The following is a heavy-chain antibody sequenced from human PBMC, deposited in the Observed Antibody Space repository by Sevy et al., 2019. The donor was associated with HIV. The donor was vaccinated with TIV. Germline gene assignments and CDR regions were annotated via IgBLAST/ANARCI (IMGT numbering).Heavy chain of an antibody. J-gene: IGHJ6*03. CDR2: ISYDGSNK. V-gene: IGHV3-30-3*01. D-gene: IGHD3-10*01. CDR1: GFTFSSYA. CDR3: ARDRYYGSGGLTYYYYMDV. Sequence: GGSLRLSCAASGFTFSSYAMHWVRQAPGKGLEWVAVISYDGSNKYYADSVKGRFTISRDNSKNTLYLQMNSLRAEDTAVYYCARDRYYGSGGLTYYYYMDVWGKGTTVTVSS.